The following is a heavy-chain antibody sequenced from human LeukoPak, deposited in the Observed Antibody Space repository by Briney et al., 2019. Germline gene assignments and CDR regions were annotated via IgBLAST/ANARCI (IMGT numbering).Heavy chain of an antibody. D-gene: IGHD2-15*01. CDR3: AREVVVAAFFDY. Sequence: GGSLRLSCAASGFTFSSYEMNWVRQAPGKGLEWVSYISSSCSTIYYADSVKGRFTISRDNAKNSLYLQMNSLRAEDTAVYYCAREVVVAAFFDYWGQGTLVTVSS. V-gene: IGHV3-48*03. J-gene: IGHJ4*02. CDR1: GFTFSSYE. CDR2: ISSSCSTI.